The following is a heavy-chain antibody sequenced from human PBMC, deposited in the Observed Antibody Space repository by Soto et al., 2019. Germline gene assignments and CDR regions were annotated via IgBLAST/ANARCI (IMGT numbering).Heavy chain of an antibody. D-gene: IGHD3-22*01. CDR3: ARHGSLAEYYYDSSGHARYGMDV. Sequence: HGESLKISCKGSGYSFTSYWIGWVRQMPGKGLEWMGIIYPGDSDTRYSPSFQGQVTISADKSISTAYLQWSSLKASDTAMYYCARHGSLAEYYYDSSGHARYGMDVWGQGTTVTVSS. CDR1: GYSFTSYW. CDR2: IYPGDSDT. J-gene: IGHJ6*02. V-gene: IGHV5-51*01.